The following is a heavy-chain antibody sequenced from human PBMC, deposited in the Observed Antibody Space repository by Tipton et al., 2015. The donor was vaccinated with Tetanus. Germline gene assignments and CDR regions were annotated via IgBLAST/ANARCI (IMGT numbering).Heavy chain of an antibody. J-gene: IGHJ2*01. V-gene: IGHV4-39*07. Sequence: TLSLTCTVSGGSISGSSYYWSWIRQPPGKGVEWIGEINHTGSTNYNPSLKSRVTISVDTSKNQFSLKLSSVTAADTAVYYCARGREVTTVTIIGAHDWHFDLWGRGTLVTVSS. D-gene: IGHD4-17*01. CDR1: GGSISGSSYY. CDR2: INHTGST. CDR3: ARGREVTTVTIIGAHDWHFDL.